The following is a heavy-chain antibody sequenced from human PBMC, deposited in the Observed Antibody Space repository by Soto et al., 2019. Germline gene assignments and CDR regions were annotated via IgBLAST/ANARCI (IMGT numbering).Heavy chain of an antibody. CDR3: ARAQYNWNFYSRGFDY. CDR1: GGSFSGYY. J-gene: IGHJ4*02. D-gene: IGHD1-7*01. CDR2: INHSGST. Sequence: QVQLQQWGAGLLKPSETLSLTCAVYGGSFSGYYWSWIRQPPGKGLEWIGEINHSGSTNYNPSLKRRVTISVDTSKNQFSLKLSSVTAADTAVYYCARAQYNWNFYSRGFDYWGQGTLVTVSS. V-gene: IGHV4-34*01.